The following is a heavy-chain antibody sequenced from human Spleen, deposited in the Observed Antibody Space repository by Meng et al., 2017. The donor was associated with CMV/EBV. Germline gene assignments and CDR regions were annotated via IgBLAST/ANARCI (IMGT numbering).Heavy chain of an antibody. Sequence: GGSLRLSCAASGFTFTSYWMSWVRQAPGKGLEWVANINEEGSEKYYSDSVKGRFTISRGNAKNSLYLQMNSLRAKDSGVYYCARGRFCDYWGQGTPVTRSS. CDR2: INEEGSEK. CDR3: ARGRFCDY. CDR1: GFTFTSYW. V-gene: IGHV3-7*01. J-gene: IGHJ4*02.